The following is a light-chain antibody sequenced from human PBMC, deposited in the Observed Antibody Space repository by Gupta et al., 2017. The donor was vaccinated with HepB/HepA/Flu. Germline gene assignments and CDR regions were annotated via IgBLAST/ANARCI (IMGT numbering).Light chain of an antibody. CDR3: QQLGNWHMCT. CDR2: DAS. V-gene: IGKV3-11*01. J-gene: IGKJ1*01. CDR1: QRVSNY. Sequence: EHVLPQSPAPLSLSPGERATLSCTASQRVSNYLGWYQQKPGQAPRLLNYDASNRDTGLPARFSGSVYGTDFTLTISSLEPEDFAVYYGQQLGNWHMCTFGQGTKVEIK.